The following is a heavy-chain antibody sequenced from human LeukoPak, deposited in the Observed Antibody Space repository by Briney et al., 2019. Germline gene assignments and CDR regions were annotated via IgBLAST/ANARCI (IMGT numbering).Heavy chain of an antibody. J-gene: IGHJ4*02. CDR2: IYYSGST. CDR3: AREYRAGTIIDY. D-gene: IGHD6-19*01. V-gene: IGHV4-34*01. CDR1: GGSFSGYY. Sequence: PSETLSLTCAVYGGSFSGYYWSWIRQPPGKGLEWIGYIYYSGSTYYNPSLKSRVTISVDTSKNQFSLKLSSVTAADTAVYYCAREYRAGTIIDYWGQGTLVTVSS.